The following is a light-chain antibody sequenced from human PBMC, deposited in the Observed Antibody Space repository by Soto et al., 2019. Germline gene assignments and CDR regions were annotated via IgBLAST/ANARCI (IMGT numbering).Light chain of an antibody. Sequence: EIVMTQSPATLSVSPGERATLSCRASQSVSSNLAWYQQKPGQAPRLLIYGASTRATGIPARFSGSGSGTEFTLTISSRQPEDFAVYYCQHYNNRPLTFGQGTKVEIK. CDR1: QSVSSN. CDR2: GAS. J-gene: IGKJ1*01. V-gene: IGKV3-15*01. CDR3: QHYNNRPLT.